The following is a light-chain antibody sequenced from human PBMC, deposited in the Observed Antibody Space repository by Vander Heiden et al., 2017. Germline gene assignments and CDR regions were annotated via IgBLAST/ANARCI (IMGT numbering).Light chain of an antibody. CDR1: HVISSY. CDR2: DAS. Sequence: EIVLTQSPATLSLSPGERATLSCRASHVISSYVAWYQQKPGQAPRLLIDDASNRATGIPARFSGSGSGTDFTLTISSLEPEDVAVYYCQQRSNWWTFGQGTKVEIK. J-gene: IGKJ1*01. CDR3: QQRSNWWT. V-gene: IGKV3-11*01.